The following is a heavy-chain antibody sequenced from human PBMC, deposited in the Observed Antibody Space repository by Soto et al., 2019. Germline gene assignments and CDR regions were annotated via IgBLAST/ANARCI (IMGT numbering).Heavy chain of an antibody. Sequence: EVLLVESGGGVVQPGGSLRLSCAASGFTFSSYWMSWARQGPGKGLEWVAVIKQDSSETYYVDSVKGRFTVSRDNAKKSLYLQVNTLRVEDTAVYYCVTDWGQLSGAWGQGVLVTVSS. D-gene: IGHD3-16*01. CDR2: IKQDSSET. CDR1: GFTFSSYW. V-gene: IGHV3-7*03. CDR3: VTDWGQLSGA. J-gene: IGHJ4*02.